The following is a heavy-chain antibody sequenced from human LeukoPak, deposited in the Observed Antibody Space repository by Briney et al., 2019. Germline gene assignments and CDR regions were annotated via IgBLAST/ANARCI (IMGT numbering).Heavy chain of an antibody. CDR1: GFTFDDYG. CDR3: ARVSSSWYGDCFDY. CDR2: INWNGGST. Sequence: GGSPRLSCAASGFTFDDYGMSWVRQAPGKGLEWVSGINWNGGSTGYADSVKGRFTISRDNAKNSLYLQMNSLRAEDTALYYCARVSSSWYGDCFDYWGQGTLVTVSS. V-gene: IGHV3-20*04. J-gene: IGHJ4*02. D-gene: IGHD6-13*01.